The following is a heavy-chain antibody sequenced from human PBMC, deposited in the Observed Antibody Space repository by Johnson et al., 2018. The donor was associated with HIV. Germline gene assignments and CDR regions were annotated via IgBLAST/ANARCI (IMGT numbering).Heavy chain of an antibody. V-gene: IGHV3-30*02. J-gene: IGHJ3*01. CDR3: AKQGSDPPL. CDR1: GFTFSSYG. CDR2: VRSDGSNK. Sequence: QVQLVESGGGVVQPGRSLRLSCAASGFTFSSYGMHWVRQAPGKGLEWVAFVRSDGSNKYYGDSVKGRFTISRDNFKNTLYLQMNSLRFEDTAVYFCAKQGSDPPLWGQGTLVTVSS.